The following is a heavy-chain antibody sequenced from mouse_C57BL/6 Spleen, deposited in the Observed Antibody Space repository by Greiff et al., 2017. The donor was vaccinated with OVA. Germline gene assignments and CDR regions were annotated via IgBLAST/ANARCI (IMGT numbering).Heavy chain of an antibody. J-gene: IGHJ2*01. CDR1: GYTFTSYW. Sequence: VQLQQPGAELVMPGASVKLSCKASGYTFTSYWMHWVKQRPGQGLEWIGEIDPSDSYTNYNQKFKGKSTLTVDKSSSTAYMQLSSLTSEDSAVYYCATTVVARGDYWGQGTTLTVSS. V-gene: IGHV1-69*01. CDR2: IDPSDSYT. D-gene: IGHD1-1*01. CDR3: ATTVVARGDY.